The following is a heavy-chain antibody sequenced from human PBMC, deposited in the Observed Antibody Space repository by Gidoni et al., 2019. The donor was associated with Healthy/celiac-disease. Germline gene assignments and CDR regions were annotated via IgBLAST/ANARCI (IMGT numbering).Heavy chain of an antibody. Sequence: PSFQGHVTISADKSISTAYLQWSSLKASDTAMYYCARHEYSSSTEFDYWGQGTLVTVSS. J-gene: IGHJ4*02. V-gene: IGHV5-10-1*01. CDR3: ARHEYSSSTEFDY. D-gene: IGHD6-6*01.